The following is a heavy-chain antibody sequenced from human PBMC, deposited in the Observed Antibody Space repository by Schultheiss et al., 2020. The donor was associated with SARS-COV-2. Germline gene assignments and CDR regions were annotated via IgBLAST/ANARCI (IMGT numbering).Heavy chain of an antibody. CDR2: IYYSGST. J-gene: IGHJ4*02. Sequence: SETLSLTCSVSGGSVSSGSYYWTWIRKPPGKGLEWIGHIYYSGSTNYKPSLKSRVTISVDASKSQFTLKLSSVTAADTAVYYCARAVSSSARFNYWGQGTLVTVSS. V-gene: IGHV4-61*01. CDR1: GGSVSSGSYY. D-gene: IGHD6-6*01. CDR3: ARAVSSSARFNY.